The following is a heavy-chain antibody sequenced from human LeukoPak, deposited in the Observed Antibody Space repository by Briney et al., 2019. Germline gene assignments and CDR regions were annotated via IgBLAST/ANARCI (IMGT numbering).Heavy chain of an antibody. V-gene: IGHV1-69*05. D-gene: IGHD3-3*01. Sequence: SVKVSCKASGGTFSSYAISRVRQAPGQGLEWMGGIIPIFGTANYAQKFQGRVTITTDESTSTAYMELSSLRSEDTAVSYCASVYDFSGWYYYYYMDVWGKGTTVTVSS. CDR1: GGTFSSYA. J-gene: IGHJ6*03. CDR3: ASVYDFSGWYYYYYMDV. CDR2: IIPIFGTA.